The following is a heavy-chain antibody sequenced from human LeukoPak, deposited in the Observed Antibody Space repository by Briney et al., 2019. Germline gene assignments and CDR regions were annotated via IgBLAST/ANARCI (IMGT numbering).Heavy chain of an antibody. CDR2: IYYSGST. V-gene: IGHV4-61*01. Sequence: SETLSLTCTVSGGSFSSGSYYWSWIRQPPGKGLEWIVYIYYSGSTNYNPSLKSRVTISVDTSKNQFSLKLSSVTAADTAVYYCARVWSGYENYYYYGMDVWGQGTTVTVSS. J-gene: IGHJ6*02. D-gene: IGHD5-12*01. CDR1: GGSFSSGSYY. CDR3: ARVWSGYENYYYYGMDV.